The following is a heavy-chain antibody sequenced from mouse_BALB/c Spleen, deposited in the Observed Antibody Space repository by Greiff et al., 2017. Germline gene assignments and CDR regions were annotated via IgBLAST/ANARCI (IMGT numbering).Heavy chain of an antibody. CDR1: GFSLSTYGIG. CDR2: IWWNDNK. J-gene: IGHJ2*01. Sequence: QVTLNVSGPGILQPSQTLSLTCSFSGFSLSTYGIGVGWIRQPSGKGLEWLAHIWWNDNKYYNTALKSRLTISKDTSNNQVFLKIASVDTADTATYYCARIKAGTFPFDYWGQGTTLTVSS. V-gene: IGHV8-11*01. CDR3: ARIKAGTFPFDY. D-gene: IGHD4-1*01.